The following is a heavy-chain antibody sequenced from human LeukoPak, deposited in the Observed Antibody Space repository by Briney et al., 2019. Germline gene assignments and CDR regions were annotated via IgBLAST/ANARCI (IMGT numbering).Heavy chain of an antibody. V-gene: IGHV3-20*04. CDR3: ARDLRHPDAFDI. CDR1: GFTFDDYG. J-gene: IGHJ3*02. Sequence: PGGSLRLSCAASGFTFDDYGTSWVRQAPGKGLEWVSGINWNGGSTGYADSVKGRFTISRDNAKNSLYLQMNSLRAEDTALYYCARDLRHPDAFDIWGQGTMVTVSS. CDR2: INWNGGST. D-gene: IGHD6-25*01.